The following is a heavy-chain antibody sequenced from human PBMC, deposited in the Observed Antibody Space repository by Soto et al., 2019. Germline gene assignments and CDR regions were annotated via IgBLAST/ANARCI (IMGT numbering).Heavy chain of an antibody. CDR1: GGTFSSYF. V-gene: IGHV1-69*13. J-gene: IGHJ6*02. D-gene: IGHD6-13*01. CDR3: ARETPSAAAAYYYYGLDV. CDR2: IIPVFGTG. Sequence: SVKVSCKVSGGTFSSYFINWVRQAPGQGLEWVGGIIPVFGTGSYAEKFQGRVTITADESTSTAYMELSRLRSDDTAVYYCARETPSAAAAYYYYGLDVWGQGTTVTVSS.